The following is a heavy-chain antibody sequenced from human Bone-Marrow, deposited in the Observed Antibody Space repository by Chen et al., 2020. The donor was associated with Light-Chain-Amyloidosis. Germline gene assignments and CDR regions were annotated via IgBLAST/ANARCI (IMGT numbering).Heavy chain of an antibody. CDR3: ARRRDGYNFDY. CDR2: IYPDDSDA. D-gene: IGHD5-12*01. J-gene: IGHJ4*02. Sequence: EVQREQAGPEVKKPGESLKISCKGYGYTFPNYWIGWVRQMPGKGLEWMVVIYPDDSDARYSPSFEGHVTISADKSITTAYLQWRSLKASDTAMYYCARRRDGYNFDYWGQGTLVTVSS. V-gene: IGHV5-51*01. CDR1: GYTFPNYW.